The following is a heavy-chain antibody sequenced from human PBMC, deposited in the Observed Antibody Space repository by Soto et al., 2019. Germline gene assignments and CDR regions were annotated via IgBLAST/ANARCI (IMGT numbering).Heavy chain of an antibody. D-gene: IGHD3-3*01. CDR3: ARDGVGRTVFFGYFDY. CDR2: IRYDGSNI. V-gene: IGHV3-33*01. CDR1: GSIFSGYG. J-gene: IGHJ4*02. Sequence: QVQLVESGGGVVQPGRSLRLSCAASGSIFSGYGMHWVRQAPGKGLEWVAVIRYDGSNIYYAESVKGRFTISRDNSKNTLYLQTNSLRAEDTAVYYCARDGVGRTVFFGYFDYWGQGALVTVSS.